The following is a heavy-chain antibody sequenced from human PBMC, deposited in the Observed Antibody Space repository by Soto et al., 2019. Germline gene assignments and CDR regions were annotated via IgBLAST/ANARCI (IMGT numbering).Heavy chain of an antibody. CDR1: GFTSSSYS. CDR3: ARDHQQYDFWSGYLTNWFDP. D-gene: IGHD3-3*01. CDR2: ISSSSSTI. J-gene: IGHJ5*02. V-gene: IGHV3-48*02. Sequence: GGSLRLSCAASGFTSSSYSMNWVRQAPGKGLERVSYISSSSSTIYYADSVKGRFTISRDNAKNSLYLQMNSLRDEDTAVYYCARDHQQYDFWSGYLTNWFDPWGQGTLVTVSS.